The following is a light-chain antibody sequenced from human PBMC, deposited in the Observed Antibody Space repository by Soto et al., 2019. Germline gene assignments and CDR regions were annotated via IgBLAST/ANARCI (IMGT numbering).Light chain of an antibody. CDR2: DAS. Sequence: DIQMTQSPSTLSASVGDRVTITCRASQSISSWLAGYQEKPGTAPQLLIYDASTLEGGVPSRFSGSGSGTQFTLNISSLQPDDFATYYCQQYDDYPLTFGGGTKVDIK. J-gene: IGKJ4*01. CDR1: QSISSW. CDR3: QQYDDYPLT. V-gene: IGKV1-5*01.